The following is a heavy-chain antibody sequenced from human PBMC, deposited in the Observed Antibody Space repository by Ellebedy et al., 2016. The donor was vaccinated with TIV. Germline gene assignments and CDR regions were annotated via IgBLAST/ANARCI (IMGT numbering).Heavy chain of an antibody. CDR2: IWYDGTKK. CDR3: ARDPGIAVAGTVPPNIGFDL. V-gene: IGHV3-33*01. Sequence: GESLKISCAASGFTFSIYGMQWVRQAPGKGLECVALIWYDGTKKFYAESVKGRFTISRDNSKNTLYLQMNSLRAEDTAVYHCARDPGIAVAGTVPPNIGFDLWGQGTLLTVSS. J-gene: IGHJ4*02. CDR1: GFTFSIYG. D-gene: IGHD6-19*01.